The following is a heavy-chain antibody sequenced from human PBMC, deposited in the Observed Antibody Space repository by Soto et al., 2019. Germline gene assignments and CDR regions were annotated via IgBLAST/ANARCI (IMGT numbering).Heavy chain of an antibody. CDR3: ARALLYYDILTGYQPYYYYGMDV. V-gene: IGHV1-2*02. CDR2: INPNSGGT. Sequence: ASVKVSCKASGYTLTGYYMHWVRQAPGQGLEWMGWINPNSGGTNYAQKFQGRVTMTRDTSISTAYMELSRLRSDDTAVYYCARALLYYDILTGYQPYYYYGMDVWGQGTTVTVSS. CDR1: GYTLTGYY. D-gene: IGHD3-9*01. J-gene: IGHJ6*02.